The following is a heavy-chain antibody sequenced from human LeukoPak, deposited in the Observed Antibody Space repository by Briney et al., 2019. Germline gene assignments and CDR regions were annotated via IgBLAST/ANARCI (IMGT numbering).Heavy chain of an antibody. CDR2: INPNSGGT. CDR1: GYTFTSYY. V-gene: IGHV1-2*02. D-gene: IGHD6-6*01. Sequence: ASVKVSCKASGYTFTSYYMHWVRQAPGQGLEWMGWINPNSGGTNYAQKFQGRVTMTRDTSISTAYMELSRLRSDDTAVYYCAREGGSIAARPYYYYYMDVWGKGTTVTISS. J-gene: IGHJ6*03. CDR3: AREGGSIAARPYYYYYMDV.